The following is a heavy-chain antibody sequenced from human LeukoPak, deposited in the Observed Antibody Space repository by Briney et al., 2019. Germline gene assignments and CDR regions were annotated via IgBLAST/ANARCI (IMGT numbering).Heavy chain of an antibody. Sequence: PGGSLRLSCAASGFTFSIYWMNWVRQAPGKGLEWMADIRADGSDKYYVDSVKGRFTILRDNAQNSLYLQMDSLRAEDTAVYYFARDHLYDGIAARRFDYWGQGTRVTVSS. CDR3: ARDHLYDGIAARRFDY. D-gene: IGHD2-21*01. J-gene: IGHJ4*01. CDR1: GFTFSIYW. CDR2: IRADGSDK. V-gene: IGHV3-7*01.